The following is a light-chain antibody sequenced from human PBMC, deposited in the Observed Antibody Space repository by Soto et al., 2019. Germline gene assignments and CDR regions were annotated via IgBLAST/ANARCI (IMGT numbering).Light chain of an antibody. J-gene: IGKJ2*01. CDR3: QQYNQWPLYT. Sequence: EIVMTQSPATLSVSPGEGATLSCRASQSVSGNFAWYQQKPGQAPRLLIYGASTRATGIPARFSGGGSGTDFTLTISSLQSEDFAIYYCQQYNQWPLYTFGQGTKLEI. CDR1: QSVSGN. V-gene: IGKV3-15*01. CDR2: GAS.